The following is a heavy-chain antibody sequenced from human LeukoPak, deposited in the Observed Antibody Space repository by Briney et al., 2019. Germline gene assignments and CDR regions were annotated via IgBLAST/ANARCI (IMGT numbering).Heavy chain of an antibody. CDR3: ARLEIAAAGSP. D-gene: IGHD6-13*01. Sequence: SETLSLTCTVSGGSISSSSYYWGWVRQPPGKGLEWIGSIYYSGSTYYNPSLKSRVTISVDTSKNQFSLKLSSVTAADTAVYYCARLEIAAAGSPWGQGTLVTVSS. CDR2: IYYSGST. V-gene: IGHV4-39*01. J-gene: IGHJ5*02. CDR1: GGSISSSSYY.